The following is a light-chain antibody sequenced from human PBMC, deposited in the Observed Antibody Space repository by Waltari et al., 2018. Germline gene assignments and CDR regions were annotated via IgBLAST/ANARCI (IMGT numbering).Light chain of an antibody. Sequence: QSVLTPPPSVSGAPGQRVSISCTGSTSHIGAGYDVHWYQQGPGKAPKLIIYGTNTRPLGVPDRFFGSQYGTSASLAIIGLQAEDEGDYYCQSYDTTLSVVFGGGTKLTVL. CDR1: TSHIGAGYD. J-gene: IGLJ2*01. V-gene: IGLV1-40*01. CDR3: QSYDTTLSVV. CDR2: GTN.